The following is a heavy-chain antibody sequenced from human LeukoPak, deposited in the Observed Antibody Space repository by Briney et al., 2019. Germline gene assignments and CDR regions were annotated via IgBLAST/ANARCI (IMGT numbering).Heavy chain of an antibody. J-gene: IGHJ4*02. Sequence: SETLSLTSAVYGGSFSGYYWSWIRQPPGKGLEWIGEINHSGSTNYNPSLKSRVTISVDTSKNQFSLKLSSVTAADTAVYYCARAPYDYVWGSYRRTYDYWGQGTLVTVSS. CDR3: ARAPYDYVWGSYRRTYDY. CDR2: INHSGST. D-gene: IGHD3-16*02. CDR1: GGSFSGYY. V-gene: IGHV4-34*01.